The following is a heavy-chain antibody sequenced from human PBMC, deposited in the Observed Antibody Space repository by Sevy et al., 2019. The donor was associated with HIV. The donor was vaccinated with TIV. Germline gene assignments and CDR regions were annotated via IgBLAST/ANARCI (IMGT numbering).Heavy chain of an antibody. CDR1: GYTFTSYG. CDR3: ARDSESSAWDAFDI. V-gene: IGHV1-18*01. D-gene: IGHD6-19*01. CDR2: ISAYNGNT. J-gene: IGHJ3*02. Sequence: ASVKVSCKASGYTFTSYGISWVRQAPGQGLEWMGWISAYNGNTNYAQKLQGRVTMTTDTSTSTAYLELRSLRSDDTAVYYCARDSESSAWDAFDIWGQGTMVTVSS.